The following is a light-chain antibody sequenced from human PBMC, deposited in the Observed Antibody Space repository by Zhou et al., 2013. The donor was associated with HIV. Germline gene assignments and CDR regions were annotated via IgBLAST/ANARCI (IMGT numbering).Light chain of an antibody. Sequence: DIQMTQSPSTLSASVGDRVTITCRASQSIDRSLAWYQQKPGKAPNLLIYDASKLETGVPSRFSGSGSGTDFTFTISSLQPEDIAAYFCQQHDKIPLTFGQGTRLEIK. V-gene: IGKV1-33*01. J-gene: IGKJ5*01. CDR3: QQHDKIPLT. CDR2: DAS. CDR1: QSIDRS.